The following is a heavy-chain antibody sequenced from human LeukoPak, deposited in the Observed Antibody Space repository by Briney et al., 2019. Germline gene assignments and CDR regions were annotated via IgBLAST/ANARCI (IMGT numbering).Heavy chain of an antibody. CDR1: GFTFSRYS. J-gene: IGHJ6*03. D-gene: IGHD6-19*01. V-gene: IGHV3-21*01. CDR3: ARDAQWLVPEGYYFYMDV. Sequence: KAGGSLRLSCAGSGFTFSRYSMNWFRQAPGKGLERVSSISSSSSYIFYADSVKGRFTISRDNANNSLYLQMSSLRAEDTAVYYCARDAQWLVPEGYYFYMDVWGKGTTVTVSS. CDR2: ISSSSSYI.